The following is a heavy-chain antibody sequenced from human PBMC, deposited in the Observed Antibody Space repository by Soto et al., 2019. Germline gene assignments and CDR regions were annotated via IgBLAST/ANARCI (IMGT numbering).Heavy chain of an antibody. CDR2: IYYSGST. J-gene: IGHJ4*02. CDR1: GGSISSSSYY. V-gene: IGHV4-39*07. CDR3: ARVDDILTGYYNFDY. Sequence: PSETLSLTCTVSGGSISSSSYYWGWIRQPPGKGLEWIGSIYYSGSTYYNPSLKSRVTISVDTSKNQFSLKLSSVTAADTAVYYCARVDDILTGYYNFDYWGQGTLVTVSS. D-gene: IGHD3-9*01.